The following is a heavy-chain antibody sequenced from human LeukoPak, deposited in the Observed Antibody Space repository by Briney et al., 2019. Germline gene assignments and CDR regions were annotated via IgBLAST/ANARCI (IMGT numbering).Heavy chain of an antibody. V-gene: IGHV3-30*04. Sequence: PGRSLRLSCAASGFTISSYAMHWVRQAPGKGLEWVAVISYDGSNKYYADSVKGRFTISRDNSKNTLYLQMNSLRAEDTAVYYCARDAQIAAAGNDYYGMDVWGQGTTVTVSS. CDR2: ISYDGSNK. CDR1: GFTISSYA. D-gene: IGHD6-13*01. CDR3: ARDAQIAAAGNDYYGMDV. J-gene: IGHJ6*02.